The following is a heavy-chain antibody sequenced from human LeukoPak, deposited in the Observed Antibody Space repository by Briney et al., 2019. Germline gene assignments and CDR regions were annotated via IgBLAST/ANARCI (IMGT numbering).Heavy chain of an antibody. V-gene: IGHV3-30*14. CDR3: ATGYSSGWYDF. CDR2: ISYDGSNK. J-gene: IGHJ4*02. Sequence: PGGSLRLSCAASGFTFSSYAMHWVRQAPGKGLEWVAVISYDGSNKYYADSVKGRFTISRDNSKNTLYLQMHSLRAEDTAIYYCATGYSSGWYDFWGQGTLVTVSS. D-gene: IGHD6-19*01. CDR1: GFTFSSYA.